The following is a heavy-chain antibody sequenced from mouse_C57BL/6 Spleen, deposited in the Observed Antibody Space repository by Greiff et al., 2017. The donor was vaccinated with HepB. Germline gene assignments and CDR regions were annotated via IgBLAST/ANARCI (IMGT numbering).Heavy chain of an antibody. CDR3: TRSLYYGRRYFDV. D-gene: IGHD1-2*01. V-gene: IGHV6-6*01. CDR1: GFTFSDAW. J-gene: IGHJ1*03. Sequence: EVKLVESGGGLVQPGGSMKLSCAASGFTFSDAWMDWVRQSPEKGLEWVAEIRNKANNHATYYAESVKGRFTISRDDSKSSVYLQMNSLRAEDTGIYYCTRSLYYGRRYFDVWGTGTTVTVSS. CDR2: IRNKANNHAT.